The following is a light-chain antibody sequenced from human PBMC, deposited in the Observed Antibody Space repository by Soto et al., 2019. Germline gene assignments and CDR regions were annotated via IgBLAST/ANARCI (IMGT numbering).Light chain of an antibody. CDR3: HQYGFSPWT. Sequence: DIVLTQSPGTMSLSPGERATLSCRTSQSVSSHPFAWYQQKPGQAPRLLIHGASIRFTGIPDRFSGSGSGTEFALTFIRLEPEAFAFYYCHQYGFSPWTFGQGTNVE. CDR2: GAS. J-gene: IGKJ1*01. V-gene: IGKV3-20*01. CDR1: QSVSSHP.